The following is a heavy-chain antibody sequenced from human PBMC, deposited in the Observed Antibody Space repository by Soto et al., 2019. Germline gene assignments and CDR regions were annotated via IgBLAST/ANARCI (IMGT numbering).Heavy chain of an antibody. Sequence: GASVKVSCKASGYTFTGYFMHWVRQAPGQGLEWMGWINTNSGGTSYAQKFQGRVTMTRDTSISTAYMELTRLRSDNTAVYYCARDYGDYDNWFDPWGQGTLVTVSS. J-gene: IGHJ5*02. D-gene: IGHD4-17*01. CDR1: GYTFTGYF. CDR3: ARDYGDYDNWFDP. V-gene: IGHV1-2*02. CDR2: INTNSGGT.